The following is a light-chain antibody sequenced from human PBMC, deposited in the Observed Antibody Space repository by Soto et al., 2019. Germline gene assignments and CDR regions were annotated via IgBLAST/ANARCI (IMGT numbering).Light chain of an antibody. V-gene: IGLV2-14*01. Sequence: QSALTQPASVSGSPGQSITISCTGTSSDVGGYNYVSWHQQHPGKAPKLMIYDVSNRPSGVSNRFSGSKSGNTASLTISGLKAEDEADYYCSSYTSSSPYVFGTGTKLTVL. J-gene: IGLJ1*01. CDR2: DVS. CDR3: SSYTSSSPYV. CDR1: SSDVGGYNY.